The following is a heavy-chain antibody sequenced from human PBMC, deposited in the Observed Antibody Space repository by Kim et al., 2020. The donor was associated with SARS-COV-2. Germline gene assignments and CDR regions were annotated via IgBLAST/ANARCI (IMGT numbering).Heavy chain of an antibody. Sequence: NYAQKFQGRVTMTRDTSTSTAFMDLSTLTSDDTALYYCARGYFGSGQIDYWGQGTLVTVSS. CDR3: ARGYFGSGQIDY. J-gene: IGHJ4*02. D-gene: IGHD3-10*01. V-gene: IGHV1-2*02.